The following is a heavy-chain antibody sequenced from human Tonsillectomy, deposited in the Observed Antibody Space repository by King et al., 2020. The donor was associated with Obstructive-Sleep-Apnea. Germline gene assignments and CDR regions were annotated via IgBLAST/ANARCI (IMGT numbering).Heavy chain of an antibody. CDR3: VRDVRPCGDFEYFDY. V-gene: IGHV4-38-2*02. D-gene: IGHD4-17*01. CDR1: GYSISSAYY. J-gene: IGHJ4*02. Sequence: VQLQESGPGLVKPSETLSLTCTVSGYSISSAYYWGWIRQPPGKGLEWVGSLYHSGSTDYNPSLKSRVTISVDTSKNQFSLTLSSVTAADTAVYYCVRDVRPCGDFEYFDYWGQGTLVTVSS. CDR2: LYHSGST.